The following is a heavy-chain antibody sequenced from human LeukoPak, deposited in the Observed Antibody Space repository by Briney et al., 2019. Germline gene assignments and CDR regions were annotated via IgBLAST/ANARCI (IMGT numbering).Heavy chain of an antibody. CDR3: AKSGYDILTGYYGVVDY. CDR1: GFTFSSYG. J-gene: IGHJ4*02. V-gene: IGHV3-30*18. D-gene: IGHD3-9*01. CDR2: ISYDGSNK. Sequence: PGRSPRLSCAASGFTFSSYGMHWVRQAPGKGLEWVAVISYDGSNKYYADSVKGRFTISRDNSKNTLYLQMNSLRAEDTAVYYCAKSGYDILTGYYGVVDYWGQGTLVTVSS.